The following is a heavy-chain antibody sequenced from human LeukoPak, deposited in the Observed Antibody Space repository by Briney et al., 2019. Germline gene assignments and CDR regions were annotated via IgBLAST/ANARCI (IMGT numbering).Heavy chain of an antibody. D-gene: IGHD3-22*01. V-gene: IGHV3-7*03. CDR3: ATGVYDSGGNWFDP. J-gene: IGHJ5*02. Sequence: GGSLRLSCAASEFTFSSYWMSWVRQAPGKGLEWVANIKQDGGQIYYLESVKGRFTVSRDNAKNSLYLQMNSLRSEDTAVYYCATGVYDSGGNWFDPWGQGTLVTVSS. CDR2: IKQDGGQI. CDR1: EFTFSSYW.